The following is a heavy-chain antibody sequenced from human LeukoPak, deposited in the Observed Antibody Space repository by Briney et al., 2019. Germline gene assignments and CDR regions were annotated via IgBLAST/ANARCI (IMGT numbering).Heavy chain of an antibody. J-gene: IGHJ4*02. CDR1: GFTFSRFW. CDR2: INQHGDEI. D-gene: IGHD2-15*01. Sequence: GGSLRLSCAASGFTFSRFWMSWVRQAPGKGLEWVADINQHGDEIYYVDSVKGRFTIYRDNSRNSLYLQMNSLRAEDAAVYYCARGEFCGGGSCYPYYFHYWGQGPLVTVSS. V-gene: IGHV3-7*01. CDR3: ARGEFCGGGSCYPYYFHY.